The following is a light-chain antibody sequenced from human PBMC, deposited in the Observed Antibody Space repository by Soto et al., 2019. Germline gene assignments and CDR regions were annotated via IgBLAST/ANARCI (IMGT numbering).Light chain of an antibody. J-gene: IGKJ4*01. CDR3: QQLYSHPLT. CDR1: QGITSY. V-gene: IGKV1-9*01. CDR2: SAS. Sequence: DIQMTQSPSTLSASVGDRVTITCRASQGITSYLAWYQQRPGKAPGLLIYSASTLQSGVPSRFSGSGYGTDFSLTISNLQPEDFATYYCQQLYSHPLTFGGGTKVVIK.